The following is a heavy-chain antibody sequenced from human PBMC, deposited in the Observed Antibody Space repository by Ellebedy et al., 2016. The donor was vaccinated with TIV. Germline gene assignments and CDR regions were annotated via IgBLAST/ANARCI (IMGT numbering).Heavy chain of an antibody. CDR1: GYTFTSHY. CDR3: ARTPRIAARYPYEY. CDR2: INPSDGDT. J-gene: IGHJ4*02. D-gene: IGHD6-6*01. Sequence: ASVKVSCXASGYTFTSHYLHWVRQAPGQRLEWMGIINPSDGDTRYAQKFQGRVTMTRDTSTSRVYMELSSLRSDDAAVYYCARTPRIAARYPYEYWGQGTLVTVSS. V-gene: IGHV1-46*01.